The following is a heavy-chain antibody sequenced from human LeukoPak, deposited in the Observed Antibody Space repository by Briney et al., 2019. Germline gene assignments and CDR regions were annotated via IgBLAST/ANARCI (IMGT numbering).Heavy chain of an antibody. V-gene: IGHV1-2*02. CDR3: ARDATTVTNYGMDV. CDR1: GYTFTGYY. J-gene: IGHJ6*02. D-gene: IGHD4-17*01. Sequence: ASVKVSCEASGYTFTGYYMHWVRQAPGQGLEWMGWINPNSGGTNYAQKFQGRVTMTRDTSISTAYMELSRLRSDDTAVYYCARDATTVTNYGMDVWGQGTTVTVSS. CDR2: INPNSGGT.